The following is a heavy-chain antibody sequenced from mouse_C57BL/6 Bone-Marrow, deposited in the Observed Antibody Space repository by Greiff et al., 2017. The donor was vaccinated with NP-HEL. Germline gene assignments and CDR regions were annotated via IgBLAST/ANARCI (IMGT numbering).Heavy chain of an antibody. J-gene: IGHJ4*01. CDR3: ARDYYGSSYDDAMDY. CDR2: ISDGGSYT. V-gene: IGHV5-4*03. Sequence: DVMLVESGGGLVKPGGSLKLSCAASGFTFSSYAMSWVRQTPEKRLEWVATISDGGSYTYYPDNVKGRFTISRDNAKNNLYLQMSHLKSEDTAMYYCARDYYGSSYDDAMDYWGQGTSVTVSS. D-gene: IGHD1-1*01. CDR1: GFTFSSYA.